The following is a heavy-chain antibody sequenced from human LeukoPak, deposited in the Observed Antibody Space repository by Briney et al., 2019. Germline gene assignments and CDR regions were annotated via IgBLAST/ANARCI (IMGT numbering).Heavy chain of an antibody. D-gene: IGHD6-13*01. CDR1: GFTFSVYY. V-gene: IGHV3-11*05. CDR3: ERDPSNSWPHPKSCFDP. CDR2: ISSSSSYT. Sequence: GGSLTLSCAASGFTFSVYYMSWIRQAPGKGLEWVSYISSSSSYTNYADSVKGRYTISRDYAKHSLYLQKNRLSAEDTAVYYCERDPSNSWPHPKSCFDPWGQGTLVTVSS. J-gene: IGHJ5*02.